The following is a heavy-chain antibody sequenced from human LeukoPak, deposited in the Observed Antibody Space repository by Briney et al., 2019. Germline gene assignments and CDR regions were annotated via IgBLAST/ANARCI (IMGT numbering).Heavy chain of an antibody. CDR1: GGSISSHY. J-gene: IGHJ4*02. V-gene: IGHV4-59*11. CDR2: IYYSGST. D-gene: IGHD3-22*01. Sequence: SETLSLTCTVSGGSISSHYWSWIREPPGKGLEWIGYIYYSGSTNYNPSLKSRVTISVDASKNQFSLKLSSVTAADTAVYYCARDSRGCFTNWAQETRATVSP. CDR3: ARDSRGCFTN.